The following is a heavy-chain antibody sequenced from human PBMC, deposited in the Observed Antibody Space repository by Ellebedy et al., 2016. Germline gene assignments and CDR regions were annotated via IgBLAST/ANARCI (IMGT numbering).Heavy chain of an antibody. J-gene: IGHJ3*02. CDR3: ARAYFDGDAFDI. V-gene: IGHV3-53*01. CDR1: GFTVSSNY. CDR2: IYSGGST. D-gene: IGHD2/OR15-2a*01. Sequence: GGSLRLSXAASGFTVSSNYMSWVRQAPGKGLEWVSVIYSGGSTYYADSVKGRFTISRDNSKNTLYLQMNSLRAEDTAVYYCARAYFDGDAFDIWGQGTMVTVSS.